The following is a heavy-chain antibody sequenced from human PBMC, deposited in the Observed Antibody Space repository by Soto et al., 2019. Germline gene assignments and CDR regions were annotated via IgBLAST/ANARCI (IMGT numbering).Heavy chain of an antibody. D-gene: IGHD2-15*01. Sequence: PGGSLRLSCTTSGFTFTSYNMHWVRQAPGKGLEWVATFWDDASGQKYADSVKGRFTISRDPSRGTLYLLMNSLTADDTAVYYCAKIPLLQRCSGGSCYSEYYFDYWGQGTLVTVSS. J-gene: IGHJ4*02. CDR3: AKIPLLQRCSGGSCYSEYYFDY. CDR1: GFTFTSYN. V-gene: IGHV3-33*06. CDR2: FWDDASGQ.